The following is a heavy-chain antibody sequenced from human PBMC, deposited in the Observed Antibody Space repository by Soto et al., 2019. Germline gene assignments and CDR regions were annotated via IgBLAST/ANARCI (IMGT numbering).Heavy chain of an antibody. Sequence: QVQLQESGPGLVKPSETLSLTCAVSGGYLSSGGYYWTRFRQSGKGLEWIGYISYTATTYYPPSLQDRVTISLDTSKNQFSLGLVSVTAADTVVYFCARSPPRGSDYWGQGILVTVAS. CDR1: GGYLSSGGYY. CDR2: ISYTATT. J-gene: IGHJ4*02. CDR3: ARSPPRGSDY. D-gene: IGHD3-10*01. V-gene: IGHV4-31*11.